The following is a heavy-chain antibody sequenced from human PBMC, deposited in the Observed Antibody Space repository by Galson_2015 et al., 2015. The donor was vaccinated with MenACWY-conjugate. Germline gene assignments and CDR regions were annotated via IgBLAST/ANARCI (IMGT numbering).Heavy chain of an antibody. CDR3: ARWVASLNAFDI. CDR1: GGSITSYY. D-gene: IGHD6-6*01. J-gene: IGHJ3*02. V-gene: IGHV4-59*01. Sequence: LSLTCTVSGGSITSYYWNWIRQPPGKGLEWIGYVHHTGSTSYKPSLRSRVTMSVDTSNSHFSLKLSSVTAADTAVYYCARWVASLNAFDIWGRGTMVTVSS. CDR2: VHHTGST.